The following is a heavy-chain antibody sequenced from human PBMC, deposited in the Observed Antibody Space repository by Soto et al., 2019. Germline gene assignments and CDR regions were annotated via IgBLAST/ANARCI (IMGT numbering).Heavy chain of an antibody. D-gene: IGHD3-16*02. CDR2: INPSGGST. CDR1: GYTFTSYY. V-gene: IGHV1-46*01. Sequence: ASVKVSCKASGYTFTSYYMHWVRQAPGHGLEWMGIINPSGGSTSYAQKFQGRVTMTRDTSTSTVYMELSSLRSEDTAVYYCARVAKRSCYYYGMDVRGQGTTVTVSS. CDR3: ARVAKRSCYYYGMDV. J-gene: IGHJ6*02.